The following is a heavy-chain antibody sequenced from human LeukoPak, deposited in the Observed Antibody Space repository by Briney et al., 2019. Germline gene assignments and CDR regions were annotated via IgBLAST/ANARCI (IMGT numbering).Heavy chain of an antibody. V-gene: IGHV3-23*01. CDR3: AKWNHDSSGYYDDAFDI. D-gene: IGHD3-22*01. Sequence: GGSLRLSCAASGFTFSSYTMSWVRQAPGKGLEWVSAISGSGGSTYYADSVKGRFTISRDNSKNTLYLQMNSLGAEDTAVYYCAKWNHDSSGYYDDAFDIWGQGTMVTVSS. J-gene: IGHJ3*02. CDR1: GFTFSSYT. CDR2: ISGSGGST.